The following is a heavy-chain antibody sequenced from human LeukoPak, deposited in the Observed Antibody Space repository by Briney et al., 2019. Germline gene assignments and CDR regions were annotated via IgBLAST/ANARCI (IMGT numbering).Heavy chain of an antibody. J-gene: IGHJ4*02. D-gene: IGHD3-9*01. V-gene: IGHV1-8*01. CDR1: GYTFTNYD. Sequence: ASVKVSCKASGYTFTNYDINWVRQATGQGLEWMGWMNPNSGNTGYAQKFQGRVTMTRNTSISTAYMELSSLRSEDTAVYYCARYYDILTGYQGWGQGTLVTVSS. CDR3: ARYYDILTGYQG. CDR2: MNPNSGNT.